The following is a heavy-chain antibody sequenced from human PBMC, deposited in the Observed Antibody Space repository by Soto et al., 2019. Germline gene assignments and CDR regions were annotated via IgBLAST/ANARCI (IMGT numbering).Heavy chain of an antibody. CDR1: GYSFTSYW. Sequence: GSLKLSCKGSGYSFTSYWISWVRQMPGKGLEWLGRIDPSDSYTNYSPSFQGHVTISADKSISTAYLQWSSLKASDTAMYYCARTGDRTGYFFSLGQPSDLEIEDWGQGTPVT. D-gene: IGHD3-22*01. CDR3: ARTGDRTGYFFSLGQPSDLEIED. V-gene: IGHV5-10-1*01. J-gene: IGHJ4*02. CDR2: IDPSDSYT.